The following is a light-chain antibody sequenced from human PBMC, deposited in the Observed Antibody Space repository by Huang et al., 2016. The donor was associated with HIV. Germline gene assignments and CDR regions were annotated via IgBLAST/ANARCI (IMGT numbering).Light chain of an antibody. V-gene: IGKV1-39*01. Sequence: DIQMTQSPSSLSAPVGDRVTITCRASQSISRYLNWYQQKPGKAPKLLIYTASNLQSGVPSRFSGSGSGTDFTLTVSSLQPEDFATYYCQQTYNTPHTFGGGTKVEIK. CDR3: QQTYNTPHT. CDR1: QSISRY. CDR2: TAS. J-gene: IGKJ4*01.